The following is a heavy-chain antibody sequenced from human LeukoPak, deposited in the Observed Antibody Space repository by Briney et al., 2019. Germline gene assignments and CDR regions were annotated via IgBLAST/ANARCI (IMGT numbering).Heavy chain of an antibody. CDR2: IYHSGST. V-gene: IGHV4-38-2*02. Sequence: SETLSLTCTVSGYSISSGYYWGWIRQPPGKGLEWIGSIYHSGSTYYNPSLKSRVTISVDTSKNQFSLKLSSVTAADTAVYYCARNRDSWPFDYWGQGTLVTVSS. J-gene: IGHJ4*02. CDR1: GYSISSGYY. D-gene: IGHD6-13*01. CDR3: ARNRDSWPFDY.